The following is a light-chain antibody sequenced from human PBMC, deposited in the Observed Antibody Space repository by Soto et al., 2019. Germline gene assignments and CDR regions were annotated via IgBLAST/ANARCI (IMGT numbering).Light chain of an antibody. CDR3: QQYESYPRT. CDR2: DVS. Sequence: DIQMTQSPSTLSASVGDRVTITCRASQRINSWLAWYQQKPGKAPKLLIFDVSSSESGVPPRFSGSGSGTEFTLTISSLQPDDFATYYCQQYESYPRTFGPGTKVEVK. J-gene: IGKJ1*01. V-gene: IGKV1-5*01. CDR1: QRINSW.